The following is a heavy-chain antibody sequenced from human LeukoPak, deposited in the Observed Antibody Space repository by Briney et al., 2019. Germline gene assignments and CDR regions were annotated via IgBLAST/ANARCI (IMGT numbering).Heavy chain of an antibody. V-gene: IGHV3-15*01. Sequence: GGSLRLSCTVSGFTFSNAWMSWVRQAPGKGLDWLGRLKSKTDGGTTDYAAPVKGRFTISRDDSKNTLYLQMNSLKTEDTAVYYCTTLLWFGEFSNPFDYWGQGTLVTVSS. D-gene: IGHD3-10*01. J-gene: IGHJ4*02. CDR1: GFTFSNAW. CDR2: LKSKTDGGTT. CDR3: TTLLWFGEFSNPFDY.